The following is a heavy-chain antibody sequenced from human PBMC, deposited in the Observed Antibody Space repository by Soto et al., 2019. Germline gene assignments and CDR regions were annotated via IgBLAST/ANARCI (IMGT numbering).Heavy chain of an antibody. J-gene: IGHJ4*02. CDR3: ARRLFVRGTLGYYDY. V-gene: IGHV4-4*02. Sequence: QVHLQESGPGLVKPSETLSLTCSVSNDSIRSDNWWSWVRQPPGKGLEWIGEIFHSGSSNNNPSLKSRVTLSIDKSKNEVSLKLTSVTAADTAVYYCARRLFVRGTLGYYDYWGQGTLVTVSS. CDR1: NDSIRSDNW. CDR2: IFHSGSS. D-gene: IGHD3-10*02.